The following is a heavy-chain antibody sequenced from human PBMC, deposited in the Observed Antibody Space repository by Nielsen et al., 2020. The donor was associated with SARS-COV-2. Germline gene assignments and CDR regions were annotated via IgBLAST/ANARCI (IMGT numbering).Heavy chain of an antibody. V-gene: IGHV4-34*01. CDR3: ARGSKTYCSSTSCYRNAFDI. CDR1: GGSFSGYY. Sequence: SETLSPTCAVYGGSFSGYYWSWISQPPGKGMEWIGEINHSGSTNYNPSLKSRVTISVDTSKNQFSLKLSSVTAAATAVYYCARGSKTYCSSTSCYRNAFDIWGQGTMVTVSS. J-gene: IGHJ3*02. CDR2: INHSGST. D-gene: IGHD2-2*02.